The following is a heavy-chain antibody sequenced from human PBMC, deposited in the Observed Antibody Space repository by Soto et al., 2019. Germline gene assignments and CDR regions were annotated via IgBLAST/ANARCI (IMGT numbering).Heavy chain of an antibody. CDR2: ITSAGST. V-gene: IGHV3-23*01. CDR1: GFTFRNYA. CDR3: AKTDKFHSQSSGWANRFDS. Sequence: EVQLLESGGDLEQPGGSLRLICAASGFTFRNYAMTWGRKSPGKGLEWVSTITSAGSTLYGDTVKGRFTISRDNSKCTLYLQMNSLGAEDTAVYYCAKTDKFHSQSSGWANRFDSWGQGTLVTVSS. J-gene: IGHJ4*02. D-gene: IGHD6-19*01.